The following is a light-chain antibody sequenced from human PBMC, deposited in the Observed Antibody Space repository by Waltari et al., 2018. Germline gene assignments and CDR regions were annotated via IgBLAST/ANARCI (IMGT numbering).Light chain of an antibody. CDR2: AAS. J-gene: IGKJ4*01. CDR3: QKYDSVPLT. CDR1: QDISTY. V-gene: IGKV1-27*01. Sequence: DIQMTQSPSSLSASVGDRVMITSRASQDISTYLAWYQQKAGKSPKVLIYAASILQSGVPFRFSGSGSGTDFTLTSSSLQPEDVATYYCQKYDSVPLTCGGGTKVEIK.